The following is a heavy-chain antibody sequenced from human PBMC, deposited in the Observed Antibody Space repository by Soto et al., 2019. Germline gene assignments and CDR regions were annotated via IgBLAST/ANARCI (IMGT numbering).Heavy chain of an antibody. Sequence: GGSLRLSCAGSGFTFRWFGMNWVRQAPGKGLEWVARISNDGSNEYYVDSVKGRFTISRDNSKNTLYLQMDSLRAEDTAVYYCAKGEVRGIIPSYFDYWGLGTLVNVSS. J-gene: IGHJ4*02. V-gene: IGHV3-30*18. CDR2: ISNDGSNE. CDR1: GFTFRWFG. D-gene: IGHD3-10*01. CDR3: AKGEVRGIIPSYFDY.